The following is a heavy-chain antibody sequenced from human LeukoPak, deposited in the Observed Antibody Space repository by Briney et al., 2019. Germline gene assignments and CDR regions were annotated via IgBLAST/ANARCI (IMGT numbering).Heavy chain of an antibody. V-gene: IGHV1-2*02. CDR2: INPNSGGT. Sequence: ASVKVSCKASGYTFTGYYMHWVRQAPGQGLEWMGWINPNSGGTNYAQKFQGRVTMTRDTSISTAYMELSRLRSDDTAVYYCARVGPGDYRPRGAFDIWGQGTMVTVSS. CDR3: ARVGPGDYRPRGAFDI. J-gene: IGHJ3*02. CDR1: GYTFTGYY. D-gene: IGHD4-17*01.